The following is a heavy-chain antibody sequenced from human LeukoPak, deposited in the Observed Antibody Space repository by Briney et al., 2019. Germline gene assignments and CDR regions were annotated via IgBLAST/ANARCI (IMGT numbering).Heavy chain of an antibody. D-gene: IGHD6-13*01. CDR1: GFTFSNYD. CDR3: ARGLRAARVFYYYGMDV. V-gene: IGHV3-30*04. CDR2: ISYAGNNK. J-gene: IGHJ6*02. Sequence: GGSLRLSCAASGFTFSNYDMHWVRQAPGKGLEWVAVISYAGNNKYYADSVKGRFTISRDNSKNTLFLQMNSLRAQDTAVYYCARGLRAARVFYYYGMDVWGQGTTVTVSS.